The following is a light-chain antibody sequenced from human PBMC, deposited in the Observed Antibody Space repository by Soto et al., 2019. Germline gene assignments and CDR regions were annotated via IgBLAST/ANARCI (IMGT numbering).Light chain of an antibody. CDR2: DAS. Sequence: EIVLTQSPGTLSLSPGERATLSCRASQSVSSSYLAWYQQKPGQAPRLLIYDASSRATGIPDRFSGSGSGTYFTLTIRRLGPEDFAVYYWQQYGSSPRTFGQGTKVEIK. J-gene: IGKJ1*01. CDR3: QQYGSSPRT. CDR1: QSVSSSY. V-gene: IGKV3-20*01.